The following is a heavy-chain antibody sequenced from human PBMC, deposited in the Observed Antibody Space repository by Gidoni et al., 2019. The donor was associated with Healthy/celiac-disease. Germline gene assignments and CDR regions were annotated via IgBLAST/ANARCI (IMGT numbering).Heavy chain of an antibody. Sequence: QVQLQQCGAGLLKPSETLSLTCAVYGGSFSGYDWTWIRQPPRKGLEWIGEINHSGSTNYNPSLKIRVTISVDTSKNQFSLKLSSVTAADTAVYYCARDRVVVPAANGYYYYYGMDVWGQGTTVTVSS. D-gene: IGHD2-2*01. J-gene: IGHJ6*02. CDR2: INHSGST. V-gene: IGHV4-34*01. CDR3: ARDRVVVPAANGYYYYYGMDV. CDR1: GGSFSGYD.